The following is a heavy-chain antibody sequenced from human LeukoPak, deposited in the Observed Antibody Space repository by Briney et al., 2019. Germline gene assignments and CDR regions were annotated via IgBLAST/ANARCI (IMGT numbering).Heavy chain of an antibody. D-gene: IGHD1-26*01. CDR2: TSGNGGST. Sequence: TGGSLRLSCAASGFTFSSYAMTWVRQAPGKGLEWVSGTSGNGGSTYHADSVKGRFTISRDNSKNTLYLQMNSLRAEDTAVYYCAKDLYSHSYSGLDVWGKGTTVTVSS. V-gene: IGHV3-23*01. J-gene: IGHJ6*04. CDR1: GFTFSSYA. CDR3: AKDLYSHSYSGLDV.